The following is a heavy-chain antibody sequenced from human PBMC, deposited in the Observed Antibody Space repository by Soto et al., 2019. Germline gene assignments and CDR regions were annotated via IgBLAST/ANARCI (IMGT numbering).Heavy chain of an antibody. V-gene: IGHV3-21*01. CDR1: GFTFSSYS. Sequence: GGSLRLSCAASGFTFSSYSMNWVRQAPGKGLEWVSSISSSSSYIYYADSVKGRFTISRDNAKNSLYLQMNSLRAEDTAVYYCARFRTHPYGSGRTGFDYWGQGTLVTVS. CDR3: ARFRTHPYGSGRTGFDY. J-gene: IGHJ4*02. D-gene: IGHD3-10*01. CDR2: ISSSSSYI.